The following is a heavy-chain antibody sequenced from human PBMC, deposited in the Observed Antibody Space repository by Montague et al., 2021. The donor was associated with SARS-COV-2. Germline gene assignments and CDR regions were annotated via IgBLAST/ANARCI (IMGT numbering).Heavy chain of an antibody. V-gene: IGHV6-1*01. CDR2: TYYRSKWYS. CDR3: VRYSGWFYFDF. Sequence: CAISGDSVSSNSVAWSWIRHSPSRDLEWLGRTYYRSKWYSDYAPXVRCRLTVNPDASKNEFSLELNYVTPEDTAVYYCVRYSGWFYFDFWGQGTLVTVSS. J-gene: IGHJ4*02. CDR1: GDSVSSNSVA. D-gene: IGHD6-19*01.